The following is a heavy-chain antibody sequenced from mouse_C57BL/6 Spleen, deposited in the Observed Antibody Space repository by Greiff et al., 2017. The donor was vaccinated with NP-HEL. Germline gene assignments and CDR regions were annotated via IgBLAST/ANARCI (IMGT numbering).Heavy chain of an antibody. CDR3: ARAGYYYGGFDY. CDR1: GFTFSDYG. Sequence: EVKLVESGGGLVKPGGSLKLSCAASGFTFSDYGMHWVRQAPEKGLEWVAYISSGSSTIYYADTVKGRFTISRDNAKNTLFLQMTSLRSEDTAMYYCARAGYYYGGFDYWGRGTTLTVSS. CDR2: ISSGSSTI. J-gene: IGHJ2*01. D-gene: IGHD1-1*01. V-gene: IGHV5-17*01.